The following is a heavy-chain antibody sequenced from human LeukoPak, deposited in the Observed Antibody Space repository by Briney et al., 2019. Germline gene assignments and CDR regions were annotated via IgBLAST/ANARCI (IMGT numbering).Heavy chain of an antibody. Sequence: GRSLRLSCAASGFTFSSYGMNWVRQAPGKGLECVSYISSSSSAIYYADSVKGRFTISRDNAKNSLYLQMNSLRAEDTAVYYCAMHSGLALNDDWGQGTLVTVSS. V-gene: IGHV3-48*01. D-gene: IGHD4/OR15-4a*01. CDR2: ISSSSSAI. J-gene: IGHJ4*02. CDR1: GFTFSSYG. CDR3: AMHSGLALNDD.